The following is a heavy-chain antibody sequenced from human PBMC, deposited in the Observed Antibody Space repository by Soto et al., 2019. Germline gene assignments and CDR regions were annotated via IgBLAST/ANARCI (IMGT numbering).Heavy chain of an antibody. J-gene: IGHJ4*02. Sequence: SETLSLTCSVSGGSVSDKTYYWSWIRQPPGKRPEWIGYVYYSGTTNYNPSLKSRVTISVDLSKNRFSLRLSSVTTADTALYYCARTTAVPNTLRSRYFFDYWGQGTLVTVSS. CDR1: GGSVSDKTYY. D-gene: IGHD4-17*01. CDR3: ARTTAVPNTLRSRYFFDY. V-gene: IGHV4-61*01. CDR2: VYYSGTT.